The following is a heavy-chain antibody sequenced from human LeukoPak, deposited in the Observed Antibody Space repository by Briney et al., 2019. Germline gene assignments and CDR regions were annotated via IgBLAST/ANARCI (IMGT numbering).Heavy chain of an antibody. V-gene: IGHV1-8*01. CDR2: MNPNSGNT. Sequence: ASVKVSCKASGYTFTSYDINWVRQATGQGLEWMGWMNPNSGNTGYAQKFQGRVTMTRNTSISTAYMELSSLRSEDTAVYYCARGLFIAARPDLGYWGQGTLVTVSS. D-gene: IGHD6-6*01. CDR3: ARGLFIAARPDLGY. J-gene: IGHJ4*02. CDR1: GYTFTSYD.